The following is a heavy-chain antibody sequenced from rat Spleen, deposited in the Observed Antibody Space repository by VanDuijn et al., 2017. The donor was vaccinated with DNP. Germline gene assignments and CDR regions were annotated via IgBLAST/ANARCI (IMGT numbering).Heavy chain of an antibody. CDR1: GFIFSNYG. V-gene: IGHV5-20*01. D-gene: IGHD5-1*01. CDR3: TTDPTGNFDY. CDR2: ISYDGGST. Sequence: EVQLVESGGGLVQPGRSMKLSCAASGFIFSNYGMAWVRQAPKKGLEWVAYISYDGGSTYYRDSVKGRFTISRDNAKSTLYLQMDSLRSEDTATYYCTTDPTGNFDYWGQGVMVTVSS. J-gene: IGHJ2*01.